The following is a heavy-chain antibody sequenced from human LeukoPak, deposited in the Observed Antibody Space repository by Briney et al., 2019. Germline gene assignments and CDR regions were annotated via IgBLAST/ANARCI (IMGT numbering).Heavy chain of an antibody. V-gene: IGHV4-31*03. Sequence: SQTLSLTCTVSGGSIRSGGYYWSWIRQYPGKGLEWIGYIYYSGISKYNPSLNSRVTISVDTSKNQFSLKLRSVTAADTAVYYCARAHVDDVEMVYAIRAFDIWGQGTLVTVSS. CDR1: GGSIRSGGYY. D-gene: IGHD2-8*01. J-gene: IGHJ3*02. CDR2: IYYSGIS. CDR3: ARAHVDDVEMVYAIRAFDI.